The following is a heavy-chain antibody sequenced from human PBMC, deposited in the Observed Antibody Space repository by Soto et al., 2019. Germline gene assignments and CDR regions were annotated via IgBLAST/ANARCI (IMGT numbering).Heavy chain of an antibody. CDR3: ARGVVFFVGEVIGAQYSGMAF. CDR1: KGSISRYC. D-gene: IGHD3-10*01. CDR2: INHSGST. V-gene: IGHV4-34*01. J-gene: IGHJ6*04. Sequence: CGVEKGSISRYCWSRISQTPGKGLEWIGEINHSGSTNYNPSLKSRVTMSVDTSKNQFSRKLSSVTAAATAVYYCARGVVFFVGEVIGAQYSGMAFRCNGTAVPVSP.